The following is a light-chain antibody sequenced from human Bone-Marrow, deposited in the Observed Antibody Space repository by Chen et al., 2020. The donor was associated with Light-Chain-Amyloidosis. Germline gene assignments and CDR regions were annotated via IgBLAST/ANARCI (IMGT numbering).Light chain of an antibody. CDR2: DDS. CDR3: QVWDRSSDRPV. J-gene: IGLJ3*02. V-gene: IGLV3-21*02. Sequence: SYVLTQPSSVSVAPGQTATIACGGNNIGSTSVHWYQQTPGQAPLLVGYDDSDRPSGIPERLSGSNAGTPATLTISRVEAGDEADYYCQVWDRSSDRPVFGGGTKLTVL. CDR1: NIGSTS.